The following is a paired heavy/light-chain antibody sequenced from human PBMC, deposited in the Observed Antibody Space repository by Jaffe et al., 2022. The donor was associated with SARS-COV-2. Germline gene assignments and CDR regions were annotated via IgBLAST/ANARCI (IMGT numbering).Heavy chain of an antibody. CDR2: VKSKPEGGTV. D-gene: IGHD2-15*01. CDR3: ATRDRGVFGSPNYYYYHVDV. CDR1: GLSFSDAW. J-gene: IGHJ6*03. V-gene: IGHV3-15*01. Sequence: EVHLVESGGGLVKPGGSLRLSCAVSGLSFSDAWMSWVRQAPGKGLEWIGRVKSKPEGGTVDYAAPVRGRFTISRDDSKDTLYLQMDGLKIEDTARYYCATRDRGVFGSPNYYYYHVDVWGKGTTVTVS.
Light chain of an antibody. Sequence: IELTQSPSSLSASVGDRVTITCRANENIMHYLNWYQQKPGKAPNLLIYAASSLQSGVPSRFSGSGSGTYFTLTISTLQPEDFATYFCQQSYGTPFTFGPGTKVDFK. J-gene: IGKJ3*01. CDR1: ENIMHY. CDR2: AAS. CDR3: QQSYGTPFT. V-gene: IGKV1-39*01.